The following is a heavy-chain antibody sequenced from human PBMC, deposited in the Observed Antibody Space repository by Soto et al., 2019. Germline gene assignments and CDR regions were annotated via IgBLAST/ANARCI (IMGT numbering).Heavy chain of an antibody. J-gene: IGHJ4*02. CDR3: AREGDGFDY. V-gene: IGHV3-30-3*01. CDR2: ISYDGSNK. Sequence: GGSLRLSCAASGFTFSSYAMHWVRQAPGKGLEWVAVISYDGSNKYYAVSVKGRFTISRDNSKNTLYLQMNSLRAEDTAVYYCAREGDGFDYWGQGTLVTVSS. CDR1: GFTFSSYA. D-gene: IGHD3-16*01.